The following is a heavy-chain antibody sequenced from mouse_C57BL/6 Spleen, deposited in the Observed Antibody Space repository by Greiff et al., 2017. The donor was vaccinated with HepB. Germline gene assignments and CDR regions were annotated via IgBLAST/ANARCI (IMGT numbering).Heavy chain of an antibody. V-gene: IGHV5-9-1*02. CDR1: GFTFSSYA. Sequence: DVHLVESGEGLVKPGGSLKLSCAASGFTFSSYAMSWVRQTPEKRLEWVAYISSGGDYIYYADTVKGRFTISRDNARNTLYLQMSSLKSEDTAMYYCTRDYYGSSRDYAMDYWGQGTSVTVSS. CDR3: TRDYYGSSRDYAMDY. J-gene: IGHJ4*01. CDR2: ISSGGDYI. D-gene: IGHD1-1*01.